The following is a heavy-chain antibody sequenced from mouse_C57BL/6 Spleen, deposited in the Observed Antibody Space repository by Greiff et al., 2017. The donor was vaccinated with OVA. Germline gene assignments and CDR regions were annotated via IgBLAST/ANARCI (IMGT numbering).Heavy chain of an antibody. CDR3: VRLYYYAMDY. CDR2: IRSKSNNYAT. CDR1: GFSFNTYA. Sequence: VQLKESGGGLVQPKGSLKLSCAASGFSFNTYAMNWVRQAPGKGLEWVARIRSKSNNYATYYADSVKDRFTISRDDSESMLYLQMNNLKTEDTAMYYCVRLYYYAMDYWGQGTSVTVSS. J-gene: IGHJ4*01. V-gene: IGHV10-1*01.